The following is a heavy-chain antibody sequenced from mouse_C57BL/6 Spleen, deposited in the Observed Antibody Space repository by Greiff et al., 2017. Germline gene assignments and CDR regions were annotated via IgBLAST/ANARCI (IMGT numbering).Heavy chain of an antibody. J-gene: IGHJ1*03. Sequence: VQLQQPGAELVRPGTSVKLSCKASGYTFTSYWMHWVKQRPGQGLEWIGVIDPSDSYTNYNQKFKGKAPLTVDTSSSTAYMQLSSLTSEDSAVYYCARGDYYGSSYEYWYFDVWGTGTTVTVSS. CDR3: ARGDYYGSSYEYWYFDV. D-gene: IGHD1-1*01. CDR1: GYTFTSYW. CDR2: IDPSDSYT. V-gene: IGHV1-59*01.